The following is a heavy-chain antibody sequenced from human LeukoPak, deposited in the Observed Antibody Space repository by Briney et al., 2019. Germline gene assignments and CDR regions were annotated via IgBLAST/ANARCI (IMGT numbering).Heavy chain of an antibody. D-gene: IGHD5-18*01. J-gene: IGHJ4*02. Sequence: ASVKVSCKASGGTFSSYAISWVRQAPGQGLEWMGRIVPILGIANYAQKFQGRVTITADKSTSTAYMELGSLRSEDTAAYYCARDPTYRGYSYGYFDYWGQGTLVTVSS. CDR2: IVPILGIA. V-gene: IGHV1-69*04. CDR1: GGTFSSYA. CDR3: ARDPTYRGYSYGYFDY.